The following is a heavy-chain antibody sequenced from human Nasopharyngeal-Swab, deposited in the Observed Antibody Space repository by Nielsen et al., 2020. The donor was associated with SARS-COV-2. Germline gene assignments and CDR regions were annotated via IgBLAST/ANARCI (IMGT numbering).Heavy chain of an antibody. V-gene: IGHV1-69*06. CDR1: GGTFSSYA. CDR3: AKRKQGQQLVLGYFDL. J-gene: IGHJ2*01. CDR2: IIPIFGTA. D-gene: IGHD6-13*01. Sequence: SVKVSCKASGGTFSSYAISWVRQAPGQGLEWMGGIIPIFGTANYAQKFQGRVTITADKSTSTAYMELSSLRSEDTAVYYCAKRKQGQQLVLGYFDLWGRGTLVTVSS.